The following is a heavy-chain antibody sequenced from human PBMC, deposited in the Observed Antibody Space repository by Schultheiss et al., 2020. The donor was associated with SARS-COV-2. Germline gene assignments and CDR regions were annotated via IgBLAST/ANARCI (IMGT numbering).Heavy chain of an antibody. V-gene: IGHV3-49*04. CDR1: GFTFGDYA. J-gene: IGHJ4*02. CDR2: IRSKAYGGTT. Sequence: GGSLRLSCTASGFTFGDYAMSWVRQAPGKGLEWVGFIRSKAYGGTTEYAASVKGRFTISRDDSKSIAYLQMNSLKTEDTAVYYCAKDSSGPKGTGFDYWGQGTLVTVSS. CDR3: AKDSSGPKGTGFDY. D-gene: IGHD3-22*01.